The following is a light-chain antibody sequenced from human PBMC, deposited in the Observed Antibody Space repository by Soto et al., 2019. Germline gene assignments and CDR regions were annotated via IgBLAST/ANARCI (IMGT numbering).Light chain of an antibody. CDR3: QQRTSWPWT. CDR2: DAY. Sequence: EIVLTQSPATLSLSPGERATLSCRASQSISNSLAWYQQRPGQAPRLLLYDAYYTVPGTPARVSGSGSGTDFTLTIRSLEPEDCAVYYCQQRTSWPWTFGQGTKVEIK. CDR1: QSISNS. J-gene: IGKJ1*01. V-gene: IGKV3-11*01.